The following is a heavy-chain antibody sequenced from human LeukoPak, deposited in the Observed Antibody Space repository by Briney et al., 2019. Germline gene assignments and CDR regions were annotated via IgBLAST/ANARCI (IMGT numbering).Heavy chain of an antibody. CDR2: MSAYNGYI. Sequence: ASVKVSCKASGYTFTTYGISWVRQAPGHGLEWMGWMSAYNGYINYAQTLQGRVTMPTDTSTRTTYTDQRSLRSDDAAMYYCAREAAGLDYWGQGTLVTVSS. D-gene: IGHD6-25*01. CDR1: GYTFTTYG. V-gene: IGHV1-18*01. J-gene: IGHJ4*02. CDR3: AREAAGLDY.